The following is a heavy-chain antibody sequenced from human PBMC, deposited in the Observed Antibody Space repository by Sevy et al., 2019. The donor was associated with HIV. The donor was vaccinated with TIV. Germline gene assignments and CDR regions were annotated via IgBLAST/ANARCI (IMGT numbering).Heavy chain of an antibody. V-gene: IGHV4-30-4*01. Sequence: SETLSLTCTVSSGSFTTGDYYWSWIRQPPGKGLEWIGYIHYSGGTYYNPFLKSRVAMSVDTSEKQFSLKLTSVTAADTAVYFCASKRGYSYGPFDYWGQGTLVTVSS. J-gene: IGHJ4*02. CDR1: SGSFTTGDYY. CDR2: IHYSGGT. D-gene: IGHD5-18*01. CDR3: ASKRGYSYGPFDY.